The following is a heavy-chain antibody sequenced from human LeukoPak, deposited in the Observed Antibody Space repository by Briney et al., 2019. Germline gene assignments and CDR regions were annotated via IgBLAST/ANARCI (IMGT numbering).Heavy chain of an antibody. CDR3: AKDSRYCTNGVCSGYSSGWYHFDY. Sequence: QPGGSLRLSCAASGLTCSSDGMLSVREAPDKRPSWVAVTSYDGGNKYYADSVKCRFTISRDNSKNTLYLQMNSLRAEDTAVYYCAKDSRYCTNGVCSGYSSGWYHFDYWGQGTLVTVSS. J-gene: IGHJ4*02. CDR2: TSYDGGNK. V-gene: IGHV3-33*06. CDR1: GLTCSSDG. D-gene: IGHD2-8*01.